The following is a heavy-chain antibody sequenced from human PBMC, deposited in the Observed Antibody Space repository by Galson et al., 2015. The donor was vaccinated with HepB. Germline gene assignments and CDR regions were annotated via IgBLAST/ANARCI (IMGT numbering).Heavy chain of an antibody. CDR2: IWYDGSNK. V-gene: IGHV3-33*01. D-gene: IGHD2-2*01. CDR3: ARDGLYCSPTSCSEWLRYYYYYYMDV. Sequence: SLRLSCAASGFTFSSYGMHWVRQAPGKGLEWVALIWYDGSNKYYADSVKGRFTISRDNSKNTLYLQMNSLRAEDTAVYYCARDGLYCSPTSCSEWLRYYYYYYMDVWGKGTTVTVSS. CDR1: GFTFSSYG. J-gene: IGHJ6*03.